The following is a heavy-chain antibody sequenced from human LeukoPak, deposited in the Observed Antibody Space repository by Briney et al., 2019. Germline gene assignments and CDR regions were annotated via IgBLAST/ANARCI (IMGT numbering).Heavy chain of an antibody. J-gene: IGHJ6*04. V-gene: IGHV4-59*01. CDR2: IYYSGST. CDR3: ARTLEWSPKVPWDV. D-gene: IGHD3-3*01. CDR1: GGSISSYY. Sequence: PSETLSLTCTVSGGSISSYYWSWIRQPPGKGLEWIGYIYYSGSTNYNPSLKSRVTISVDTSKNQFSLKLSSVTAADTAVYHCARTLEWSPKVPWDVWGKGTTVTVSS.